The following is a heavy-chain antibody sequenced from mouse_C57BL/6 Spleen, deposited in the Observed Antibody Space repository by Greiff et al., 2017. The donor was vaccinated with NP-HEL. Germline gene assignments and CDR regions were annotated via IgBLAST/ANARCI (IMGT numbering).Heavy chain of an antibody. CDR3: ARGEVYYDYGGFAY. D-gene: IGHD2-4*01. Sequence: QVQLQQPGAELVMPGASVKLSCKASGYTFTSYWMHWVKQRPGQGLEWIGEIDPSDSYTNYNQKFKGKSTLTVDKSSSTAYMQLSSLTSEDSAVYYCARGEVYYDYGGFAYWGQGTLVTVSA. CDR2: IDPSDSYT. CDR1: GYTFTSYW. V-gene: IGHV1-69*01. J-gene: IGHJ3*01.